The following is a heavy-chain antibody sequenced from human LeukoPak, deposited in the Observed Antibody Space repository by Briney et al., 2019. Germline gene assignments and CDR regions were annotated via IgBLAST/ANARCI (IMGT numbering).Heavy chain of an antibody. Sequence: GGSLRLSCAASGFTFSSYSMNWVRQAPGKGLEWVSSISSSSSYIYYADSVKGRFTISRDNAKNSLYLQMNSLRAEDTAVYYCARLGAFSDSSGYHWYFDLWGRDTLVTVSS. D-gene: IGHD3-22*01. CDR3: ARLGAFSDSSGYHWYFDL. J-gene: IGHJ2*01. CDR2: ISSSSSYI. CDR1: GFTFSSYS. V-gene: IGHV3-21*01.